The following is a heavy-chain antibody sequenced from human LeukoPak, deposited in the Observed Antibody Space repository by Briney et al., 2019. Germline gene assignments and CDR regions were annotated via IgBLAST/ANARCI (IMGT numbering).Heavy chain of an antibody. V-gene: IGHV1-69*04. Sequence: GASVKVSCKASGGTFSSYAISWVRQAPGQGLEWMGRIIPILGIANYAQKFQGRVTITADKSTSTAYMEPSSLRSEDTAVYYCARATRYNRNDYYYYGMDVWGQGTTVTVSS. J-gene: IGHJ6*02. CDR2: IIPILGIA. CDR1: GGTFSSYA. CDR3: ARATRYNRNDYYYYGMDV. D-gene: IGHD1-20*01.